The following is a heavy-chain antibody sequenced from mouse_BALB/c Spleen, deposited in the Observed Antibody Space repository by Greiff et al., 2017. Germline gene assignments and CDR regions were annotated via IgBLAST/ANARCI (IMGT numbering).Heavy chain of an antibody. D-gene: IGHD1-2*01. CDR3: ARSTTATMDY. CDR2: ISYSGST. CDR1: GYSITSDYA. V-gene: IGHV3-2*02. Sequence: EVKLVESGPGLVKPSQSLSLTCTVTGYSITSDYAWNWIRQFPGNKLELMGYISYSGSTSYNPSLKSRISITRDTSKNQFFLQLNSVTTEDTATYYCARSTTATMDYWGQGTSVTVSS. J-gene: IGHJ4*01.